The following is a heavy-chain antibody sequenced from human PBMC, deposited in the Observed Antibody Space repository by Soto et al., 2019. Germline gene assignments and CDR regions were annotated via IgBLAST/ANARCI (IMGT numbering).Heavy chain of an antibody. J-gene: IGHJ6*02. CDR3: ASGLSGWNYYYYGMDV. CDR2: INHSGST. Sequence: SETLSLTCAVYGGSFSGYYGSWIRPPPGKGLEWIGEINHSGSTNYNPSLKSRVTISVDTSKNQFSLKLSSVTAADTAVYYCASGLSGWNYYYYGMDVWGQGTTVTVSS. V-gene: IGHV4-34*01. CDR1: GGSFSGYY. D-gene: IGHD6-19*01.